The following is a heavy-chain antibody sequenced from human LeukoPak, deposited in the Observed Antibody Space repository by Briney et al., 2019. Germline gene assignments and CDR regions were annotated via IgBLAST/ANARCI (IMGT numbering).Heavy chain of an antibody. Sequence: GDSLKISCKASGYSFTSYWIGWVRQMPGKGLEWMGIIYPGDSDTRYSPSFQGQVTISADESISSAYLQWSSLKASDTAMYYCARHGPDFWSGYVDYWGQGTLVTVSS. CDR2: IYPGDSDT. CDR1: GYSFTSYW. J-gene: IGHJ4*02. D-gene: IGHD3-3*01. CDR3: ARHGPDFWSGYVDY. V-gene: IGHV5-51*01.